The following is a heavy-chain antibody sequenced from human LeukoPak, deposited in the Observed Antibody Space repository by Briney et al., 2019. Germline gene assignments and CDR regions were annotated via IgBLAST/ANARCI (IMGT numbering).Heavy chain of an antibody. CDR3: ARDLLTAMPFDY. CDR1: GFTFSSYG. D-gene: IGHD2-2*01. J-gene: IGHJ4*02. CDR2: IWYDGSNK. V-gene: IGHV3-33*01. Sequence: PGRSLRLSCAASGFTFSSYGMHWVRQAPGKGLEWVAVIWYDGSNKYYADSVKGRFTISRDNSKNTLYLQMNSLRAEDTAMYYCARDLLTAMPFDYWGQGTLVTVSS.